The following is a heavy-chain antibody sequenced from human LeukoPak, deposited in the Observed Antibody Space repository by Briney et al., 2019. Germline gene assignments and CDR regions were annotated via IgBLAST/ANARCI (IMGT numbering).Heavy chain of an antibody. CDR3: ARDSPPSTPVPWG. Sequence: ASVKVSCKASGYTFTGYYMHWVRQAPGQGLEWMGWINPNSGGTNYAQKFQGRVTMTRGTSISTAYMELSRLRSDDTAVYYCARDSPPSTPVPWGWGQGTLVTVSS. D-gene: IGHD3-16*01. J-gene: IGHJ4*02. CDR1: GYTFTGYY. CDR2: INPNSGGT. V-gene: IGHV1-2*02.